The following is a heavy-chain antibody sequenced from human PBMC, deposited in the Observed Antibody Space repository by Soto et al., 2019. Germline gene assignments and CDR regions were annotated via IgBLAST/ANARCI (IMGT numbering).Heavy chain of an antibody. CDR2: ISSRSYTI. D-gene: IGHD6-6*01. V-gene: IGHV3-48*02. J-gene: IGHJ6*02. Sequence: EVQLVESGGGLVQPGGSLRLSCAASGFPSRTYSMNWVPQAPGKGLEWVSYISSRSYTIYYVDSVKGRFTISRDNAKNSLYLQMNSLRDEDTAVYYCARGGSSSDNGMDVWGQGTTVTVSS. CDR1: GFPSRTYS. CDR3: ARGGSSSDNGMDV.